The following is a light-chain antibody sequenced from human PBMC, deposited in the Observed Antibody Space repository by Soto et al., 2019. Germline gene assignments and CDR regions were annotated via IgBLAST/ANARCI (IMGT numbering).Light chain of an antibody. CDR3: SSYSSSTAYL. CDR2: EVS. V-gene: IGLV2-14*01. J-gene: IGLJ1*01. CDR1: SSDVGGYDY. Sequence: QSVLTQPASVSGTPGQSTTISCTGTSSDVGGYDYVSWYQLHPGNAPKLMVFEVSNRPSGVSYSFSDSKSGNTASLTISGRQAEDEADYFCSSYSSSTAYLFGTGTKV.